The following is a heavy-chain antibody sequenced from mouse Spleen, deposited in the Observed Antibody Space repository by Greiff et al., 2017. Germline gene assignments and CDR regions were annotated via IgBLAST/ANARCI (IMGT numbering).Heavy chain of an antibody. CDR2: ISSGGGNT. J-gene: IGHJ4*01. CDR3: ARQDYGYGGAMDY. D-gene: IGHD1-2*01. CDR1: GFTFSSYA. V-gene: IGHV5-9-3*01. Sequence: DVQLVESGGGLVKLGGSLKLSCAASGFTFSSYAMSWVRQTPEKRLEWVATISSGGGNTYYPDSVKGRFTISRDNAKNTLYLQMSSLKSEDTAMYYCARQDYGYGGAMDYWGQGTSVTVSS.